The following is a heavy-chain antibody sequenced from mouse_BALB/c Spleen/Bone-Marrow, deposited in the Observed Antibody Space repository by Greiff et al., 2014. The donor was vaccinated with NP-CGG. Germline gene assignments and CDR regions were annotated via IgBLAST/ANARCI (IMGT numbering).Heavy chain of an antibody. V-gene: IGHV14-3*02. Sequence: EVQLQQSGAELVKPGASVKLPCTASGFNIKDTYMHWVKQRPEQGLEWIGRIDPANGNTKYDPKFQGKATITADTSSNTAYLQLSSLTSEDTAVYYCAIYYGNYYAMGYWGQGTSVTVSS. J-gene: IGHJ4*01. CDR2: IDPANGNT. D-gene: IGHD2-1*01. CDR1: GFNIKDTY. CDR3: AIYYGNYYAMGY.